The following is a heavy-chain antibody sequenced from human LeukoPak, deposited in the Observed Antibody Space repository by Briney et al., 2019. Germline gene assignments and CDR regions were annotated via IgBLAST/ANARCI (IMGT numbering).Heavy chain of an antibody. D-gene: IGHD2-15*01. CDR1: GFTFSSYS. J-gene: IGHJ4*02. V-gene: IGHV3-48*04. CDR3: ARGRCSGGSCYSPLDY. CDR2: ISSSSSTI. Sequence: GGSLRLSCAASGFTFSSYSMNWVRQAPGKGLEWVSYISSSSSTIYYADSVKGRFTISRDNAKNTLYLQMNSLRAEDTAVYYCARGRCSGGSCYSPLDYWGQGTLVTVSS.